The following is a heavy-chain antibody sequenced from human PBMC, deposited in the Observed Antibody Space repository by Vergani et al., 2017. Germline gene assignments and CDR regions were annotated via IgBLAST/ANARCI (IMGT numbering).Heavy chain of an antibody. J-gene: IGHJ4*02. CDR2: ISAYNGNT. V-gene: IGHV1-18*01. Sequence: QVQLVQSGAEVKKPGSSVKVSCKASGGTFSSSAISWVRQTPGQGLEWMGGISAYNGNTNYAQKLQGRVTMTTDTSTSTAYMELRSLRSDDTAVYYCARCCSSGSQPDYWGQGTLVTVSS. CDR3: ARCCSSGSQPDY. D-gene: IGHD3-22*01. CDR1: GGTFSSSA.